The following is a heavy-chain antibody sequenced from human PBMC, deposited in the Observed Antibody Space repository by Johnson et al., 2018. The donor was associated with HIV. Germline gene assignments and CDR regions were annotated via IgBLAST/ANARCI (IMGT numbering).Heavy chain of an antibody. CDR3: ARSGVWREDQGAFDI. J-gene: IGHJ3*02. V-gene: IGHV3-30*02. Sequence: QVLLVESGGGVVQRGGSLRLSCVASGFTFSSYGMHWVRQAPGKGLEWVAFIRYDGSNKYYADSVKGRFTFSRDNGKNSLYLHMNSLRAEDTALYYCARSGVWREDQGAFDIWGQGTMVTVSS. CDR1: GFTFSSYG. D-gene: IGHD6-25*01. CDR2: IRYDGSNK.